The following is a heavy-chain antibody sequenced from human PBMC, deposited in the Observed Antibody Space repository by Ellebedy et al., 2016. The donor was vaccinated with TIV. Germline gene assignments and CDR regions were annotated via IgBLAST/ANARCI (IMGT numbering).Heavy chain of an antibody. CDR2: INPNIGGT. Sequence: ASVKVSCKASGYTFSGYYMHWVRQAPGQGLEWMGWINPNIGGTTYAQKFQGRVTMTRDTSTSAAYMELSRLRSDDTAVYYCARSRKMGYTHDAFDIWGQGTMVTVSS. CDR3: ARSRKMGYTHDAFDI. V-gene: IGHV1-2*02. D-gene: IGHD5-18*01. CDR1: GYTFSGYY. J-gene: IGHJ3*02.